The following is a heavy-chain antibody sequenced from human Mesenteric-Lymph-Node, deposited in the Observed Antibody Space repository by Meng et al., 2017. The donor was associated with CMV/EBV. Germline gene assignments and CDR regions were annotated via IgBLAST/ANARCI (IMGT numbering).Heavy chain of an antibody. CDR2: IRYEGSDK. V-gene: IGHV3-30*02. CDR1: GFTFSSYG. CDR3: AKGVKYYSPPDGFDI. J-gene: IGHJ3*02. Sequence: GGSLRLSCAASGFTFSSYGMHWVRQAPGKGLEWVAFIRYEGSDKYYADSVKGRFTISRDNSKNTLYLQMNSLRAEDTAVYYCAKGVKYYSPPDGFDIWGQGTVVTVSS. D-gene: IGHD2/OR15-2a*01.